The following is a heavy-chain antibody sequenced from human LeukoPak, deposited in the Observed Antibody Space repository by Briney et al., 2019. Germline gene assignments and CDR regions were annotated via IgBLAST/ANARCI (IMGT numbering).Heavy chain of an antibody. CDR1: GYTLTELS. J-gene: IGHJ3*02. V-gene: IGHV1-24*01. CDR3: ARDRAQFGAFDI. CDR2: FDPEDGET. D-gene: IGHD3-10*01. Sequence: ASVKVSCKVSGYTLTELSMHWVRQAPGKGLEWMGGFDPEDGETIYAQKFQGRVTMTEDTSTDTAYMELRSLRSDDTAVYYCARDRAQFGAFDIWGQGTMVTVSS.